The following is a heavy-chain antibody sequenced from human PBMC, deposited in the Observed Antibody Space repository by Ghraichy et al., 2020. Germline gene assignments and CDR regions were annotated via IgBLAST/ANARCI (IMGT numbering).Heavy chain of an antibody. Sequence: GGSLRLSCTASGFTFGDYAMSWVRQAPGKGLEWVGFIRSKAYGGTTEYAASVKGRFTISRDDSKSIAYLQMNSLKTEDTAVYYCTRVSRGCSGGSCYYPFDYWGQGTLVTVSS. CDR1: GFTFGDYA. D-gene: IGHD2-15*01. CDR3: TRVSRGCSGGSCYYPFDY. CDR2: IRSKAYGGTT. J-gene: IGHJ4*02. V-gene: IGHV3-49*04.